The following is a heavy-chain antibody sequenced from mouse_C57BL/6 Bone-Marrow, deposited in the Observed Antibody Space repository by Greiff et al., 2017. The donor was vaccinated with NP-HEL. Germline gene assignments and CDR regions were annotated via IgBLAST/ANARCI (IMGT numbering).Heavy chain of an antibody. CDR1: GYAFTNYL. Sequence: QVQLKQSGAELVRPGTSVKVSCKASGYAFTNYLIEWVKQRPGQGLEWIGVINPGSGGTNYNEKFKGKATLTADQSSRTAYMQLRSLTSEDYAVYCGERRCYGSGRGYYFDYWGQGTTLTVSS. V-gene: IGHV1-54*01. CDR2: INPGSGGT. J-gene: IGHJ2*01. D-gene: IGHD1-1*01. CDR3: ERRCYGSGRGYYFDY.